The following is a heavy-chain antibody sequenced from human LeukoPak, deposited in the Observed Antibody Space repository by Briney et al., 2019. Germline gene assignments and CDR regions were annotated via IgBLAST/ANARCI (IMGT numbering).Heavy chain of an antibody. V-gene: IGHV1-46*01. CDR3: ARDQIGYSSGWGPRASFDV. D-gene: IGHD6-19*01. Sequence: APVTVSCKASGYTFTTYYMHWVRQAPGQGLGWMGIVHPSGGSTSYAQKFQGRVTMTRDTSTSTVYVELSSLRSEDTAVYYCARDQIGYSSGWGPRASFDVWGQGTLVTVSS. CDR1: GYTFTTYY. J-gene: IGHJ2*01. CDR2: VHPSGGST.